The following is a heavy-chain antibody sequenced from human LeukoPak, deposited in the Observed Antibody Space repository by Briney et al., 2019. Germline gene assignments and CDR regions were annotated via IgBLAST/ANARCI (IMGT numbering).Heavy chain of an antibody. CDR3: ARGNTYYDFWSGYYSGANWFDP. V-gene: IGHV4-59*01. D-gene: IGHD3-3*01. CDR1: GGTISSYY. CDR2: IYYSGST. J-gene: IGHJ5*02. Sequence: SETLSLTCTVSGGTISSYYWSWIRQPPEKGLEWIGYIYYSGSTNYNPSLKSRVTISVDTSKNQFSIELSSVTAADTAVYYCARGNTYYDFWSGYYSGANWFDPWGQGTLVTVSS.